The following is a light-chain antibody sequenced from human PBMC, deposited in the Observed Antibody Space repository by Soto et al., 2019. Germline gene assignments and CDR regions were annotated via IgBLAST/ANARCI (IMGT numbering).Light chain of an antibody. Sequence: DIQMTQSPSSLSASVGDRVTITCRASQRISTYLNWYQQKPGKAPKLLIYATSSLQSGVPSTFSGSGSGTDFTLTISSLQPEDFATYYCQQTYSTPRTFGQGTKEEIK. CDR1: QRISTY. CDR3: QQTYSTPRT. CDR2: ATS. V-gene: IGKV1-39*01. J-gene: IGKJ1*01.